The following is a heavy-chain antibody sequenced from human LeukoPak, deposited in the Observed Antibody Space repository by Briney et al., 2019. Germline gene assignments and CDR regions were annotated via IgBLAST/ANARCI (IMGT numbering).Heavy chain of an antibody. CDR2: IIPILGIA. CDR3: ARERITMIVVVINGMDV. J-gene: IGHJ6*02. CDR1: GGTFSSYA. V-gene: IGHV1-69*04. D-gene: IGHD3-22*01. Sequence: GASVKVSCKASGGTFSSYAISWVRQAPGQGLEWMGRIIPILGIANYAQKFQGRVTITADKSTSTAYMELGSLRSEDTAVYYCARERITMIVVVINGMDVWGQGTTVTVSS.